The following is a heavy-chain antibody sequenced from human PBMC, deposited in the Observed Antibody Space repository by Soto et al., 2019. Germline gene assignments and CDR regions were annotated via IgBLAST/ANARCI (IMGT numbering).Heavy chain of an antibody. CDR2: IYYSGST. D-gene: IGHD3-10*01. CDR3: ARLRMVRGTYNWFDP. CDR1: GGSISSSSYY. Sequence: LSLTCTVSGGSISSSSYYWGWIRQPPGKGLEWIGSIYYSGSTYYNPSLKSRVTISVDTSKNQFSLKLSSVTAADTAVYYCARLRMVRGTYNWFDPWGQGTLVTVSS. V-gene: IGHV4-39*01. J-gene: IGHJ5*02.